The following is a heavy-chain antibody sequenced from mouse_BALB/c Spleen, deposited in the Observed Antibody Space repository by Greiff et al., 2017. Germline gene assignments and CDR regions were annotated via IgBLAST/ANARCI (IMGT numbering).Heavy chain of an antibody. J-gene: IGHJ4*01. Sequence: EVKLMESGGGLVQPGGSRKLSCAASGFTFSSFGMHWVRQAPEKGLEWVAYISSGSSTIYYADTVKGRFTISRDNPKNTLFLQMTSLRSEDTAMYYCARLDYYGSSSYAMDYWGQGTSVTGSS. V-gene: IGHV5-17*02. CDR3: ARLDYYGSSSYAMDY. CDR2: ISSGSSTI. D-gene: IGHD1-1*01. CDR1: GFTFSSFG.